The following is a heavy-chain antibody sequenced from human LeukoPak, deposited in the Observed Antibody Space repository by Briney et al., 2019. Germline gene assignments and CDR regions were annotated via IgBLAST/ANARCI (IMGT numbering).Heavy chain of an antibody. Sequence: GGSLRLSCAASGFTFSSYAMSWVRQAPGKGLEWVSIVSNSGGVSTYYADSVKGRLTISRDNSKNTLYLQMNSLRAEDTAIYYCAKGVDFDYWGQGTLVTVSS. J-gene: IGHJ4*02. CDR3: AKGVDFDY. V-gene: IGHV3-23*01. CDR1: GFTFSSYA. CDR2: VSNSGGVST.